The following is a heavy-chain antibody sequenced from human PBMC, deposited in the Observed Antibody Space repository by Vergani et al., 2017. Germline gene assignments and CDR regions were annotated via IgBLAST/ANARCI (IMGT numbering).Heavy chain of an antibody. CDR2: IYYSGST. Sequence: VQLLESGGGLVQPGGSLRLSCAASGFTFSSYAMSWIRQPPGKGLEWIGYIYYSGSTNYNPSLKSRVTISVDTSKNQFSLKLSAVTAADTAVYYCARGGSYYYYYMDVWGKGTTVTVSS. J-gene: IGHJ6*03. D-gene: IGHD1-26*01. CDR3: ARGGSYYYYYMDV. CDR1: GFTFSSYA. V-gene: IGHV4-59*01.